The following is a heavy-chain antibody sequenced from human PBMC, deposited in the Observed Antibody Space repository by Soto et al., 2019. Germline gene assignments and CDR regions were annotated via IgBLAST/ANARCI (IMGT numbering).Heavy chain of an antibody. CDR2: ISYDGSNK. CDR3: AKGGARGYYDFWTGSLVDNWFDP. CDR1: GFTFSSYG. Sequence: PGGSLRLSCAASGFTFSSYGMHWVRQAPGKGLEWVAVISYDGSNKYYADSVKGRFTISRDNSKNTLYLQMNSLRAEDTAVYYCAKGGARGYYDFWTGSLVDNWFDPWGQGTLVTVSS. V-gene: IGHV3-30*18. D-gene: IGHD3-3*01. J-gene: IGHJ5*02.